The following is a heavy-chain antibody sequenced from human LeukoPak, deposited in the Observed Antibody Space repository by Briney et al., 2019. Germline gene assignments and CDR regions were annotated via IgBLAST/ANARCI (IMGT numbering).Heavy chain of an antibody. CDR1: GYSFTSYW. J-gene: IGHJ4*02. CDR3: ARNPRDYYDSSGYSPIDY. Sequence: GESLKISCKGSGYSFTSYWIGWVRQMPGKGLEWMGIIYPGGSDTRYSPSFQGQVTISADKSISTAYLQWSSLKASDTAMYYCARNPRDYYDSSGYSPIDYWGQGTLVTVSS. V-gene: IGHV5-51*01. D-gene: IGHD3-22*01. CDR2: IYPGGSDT.